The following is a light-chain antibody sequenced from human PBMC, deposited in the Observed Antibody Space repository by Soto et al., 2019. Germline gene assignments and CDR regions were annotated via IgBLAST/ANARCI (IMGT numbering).Light chain of an antibody. V-gene: IGKV1-39*01. CDR3: QQSYSTPIYT. CDR1: QTVNSY. J-gene: IGKJ2*01. CDR2: SAS. Sequence: DIQMTQSTSSLSASIGDTVTITCRASQTVNSYLNWYQQKPGEAPKLLIYSASTLQNGVPSRFAGSGSVTLFTLTISSLQPEDFAVYYCQQSYSTPIYTFGQGTWLDLK.